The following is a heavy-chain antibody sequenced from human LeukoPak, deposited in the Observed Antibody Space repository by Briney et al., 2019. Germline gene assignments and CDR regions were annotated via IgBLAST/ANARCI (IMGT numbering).Heavy chain of an antibody. Sequence: GGSLRLSCAASGFIFSDHYMDWVRQAPGKGLERVGRTRNKANIYTTEYAASVKGRFIISRDDLKNSLYLQMNSLKTEDTAVYYCARADYGMDVWGQGTTVTVSS. CDR1: GFIFSDHY. V-gene: IGHV3-72*01. CDR3: ARADYGMDV. J-gene: IGHJ6*02. CDR2: TRNKANIYTT.